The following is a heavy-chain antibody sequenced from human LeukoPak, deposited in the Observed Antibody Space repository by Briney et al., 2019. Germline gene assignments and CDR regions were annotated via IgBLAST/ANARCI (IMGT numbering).Heavy chain of an antibody. Sequence: PSQTLSLTCTVSGGSISSGGYYWSWIRQPPGKGLEWIGYIYHSGSTYYNPSLKSRVTISVDRSKNQFSLKLSSVTAADTVVYYCARDGSGSYYNVADNWFDPWGQGTLVTVSS. D-gene: IGHD3-10*01. CDR2: IYHSGST. CDR3: ARDGSGSYYNVADNWFDP. CDR1: GGSISSGGYY. J-gene: IGHJ5*02. V-gene: IGHV4-30-2*01.